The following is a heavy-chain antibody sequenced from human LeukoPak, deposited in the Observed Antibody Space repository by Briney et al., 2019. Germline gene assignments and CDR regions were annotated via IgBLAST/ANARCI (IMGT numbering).Heavy chain of an antibody. CDR1: GYTFTSYT. CDR3: ARARYETRIWPKSRYDYYHYMDV. V-gene: IGHV1-3*03. Sequence: ASVKVSCKASGYTFTSYTIHWVRQAPGQRLEWMGWINAGNGNRKYSQEFQDRVTITRDTSASTAYMELSSLRSEDMAVYYCARARYETRIWPKSRYDYYHYMDVWGKGATVTVSS. D-gene: IGHD3-3*01. CDR2: INAGNGNR. J-gene: IGHJ6*03.